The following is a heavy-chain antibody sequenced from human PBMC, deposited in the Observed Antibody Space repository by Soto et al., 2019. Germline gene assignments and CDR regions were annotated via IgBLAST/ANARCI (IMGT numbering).Heavy chain of an antibody. Sequence: EVQLLESGGGLVQPGGSLRLSCAASGFTFSNNAITWVRQAPGKGLEWVSTISKSGDNTYYADSVKGRFTFSRDNSKKSLYLQMNSVRVEDTAVYYCARGGWGDGCGCDYWGQGTRVTVSS. D-gene: IGHD3-22*01. J-gene: IGHJ4*02. CDR3: ARGGWGDGCGCDY. CDR2: ISKSGDNT. V-gene: IGHV3-23*01. CDR1: GFTFSNNA.